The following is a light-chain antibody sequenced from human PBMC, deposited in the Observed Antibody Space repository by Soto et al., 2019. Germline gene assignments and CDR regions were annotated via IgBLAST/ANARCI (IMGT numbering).Light chain of an antibody. J-gene: IGKJ1*01. CDR3: QQYGSSSWT. CDR1: QSVSTYY. CDR2: GAS. Sequence: EIVLTQSPGTLSLSPGERATLSCRASQSVSTYYLAWYQQKPGQAPRLLIYGASSRATGIPDRFSGSGSGTDFTLTISRLEIEDFAVYYCQQYGSSSWTFGQGTKV. V-gene: IGKV3-20*01.